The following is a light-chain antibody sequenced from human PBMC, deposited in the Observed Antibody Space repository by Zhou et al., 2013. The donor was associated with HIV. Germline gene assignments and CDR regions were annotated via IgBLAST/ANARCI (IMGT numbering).Light chain of an antibody. CDR3: QQYGGSVT. V-gene: IGKV3-20*01. CDR1: ETGRYNS. J-gene: IGKJ4*01. CDR2: GAS. Sequence: IALTQSPDTLSLSPGERVVLSCRASETGRYNSLAWYQQRSGQAPRLLIYGASSRATGIPDRFTGSGFGADFTLTISGLEPEDFAVFYCQQYGGSVTFGGGTKVEIK.